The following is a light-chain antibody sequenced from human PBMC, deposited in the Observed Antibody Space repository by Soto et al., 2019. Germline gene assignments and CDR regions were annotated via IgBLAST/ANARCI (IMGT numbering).Light chain of an antibody. V-gene: IGKV3-11*01. CDR1: QSISSY. J-gene: IGKJ5*01. CDR2: AAS. Sequence: EIVLTQSPATLSLSPGERATLSCRASQSISSYLGRYQQKPGQAPILLIYAASNRATGIPARFSGSGSGTDFTLTISSLEPEDFAVYYCQQRSNWPITFGQGTRLEI. CDR3: QQRSNWPIT.